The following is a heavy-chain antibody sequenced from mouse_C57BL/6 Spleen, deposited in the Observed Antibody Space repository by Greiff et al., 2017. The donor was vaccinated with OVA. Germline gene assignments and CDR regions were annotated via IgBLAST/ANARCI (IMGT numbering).Heavy chain of an antibody. CDR1: GYAFSSSW. CDR2: IYPGDGDT. Sequence: VQLQQSGPELVKPGASVKISCKASGYAFSSSWMNWVKQRPGKGLEWIGRIYPGDGDTNYNGKFKRKATLTADKSSSTAYMQLSSLTSEDSAVYFCARKDGYYGYFDVWGTGTTVTVSS. CDR3: ARKDGYYGYFDV. J-gene: IGHJ1*03. V-gene: IGHV1-82*01. D-gene: IGHD2-3*01.